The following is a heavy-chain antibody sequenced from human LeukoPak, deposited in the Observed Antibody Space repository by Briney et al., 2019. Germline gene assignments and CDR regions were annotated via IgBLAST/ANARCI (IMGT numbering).Heavy chain of an antibody. CDR1: GFTFSSYS. J-gene: IGHJ4*02. D-gene: IGHD2-15*01. CDR3: ASGLLGCRGGSCYPTDY. V-gene: IGHV3-21*01. CDR2: ISSSSSYI. Sequence: PGGSLRLSCAASGFTFSSYSMNWVRQAPGKRLEWVSSISSSSSYIYYADSVKGRFTISRDNSKNTVYLQMNSLRPEDTALYYCASGLLGCRGGSCYPTDYWGQGTLVTVSS.